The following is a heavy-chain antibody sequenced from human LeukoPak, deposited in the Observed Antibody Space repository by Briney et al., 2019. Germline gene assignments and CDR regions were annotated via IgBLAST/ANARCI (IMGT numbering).Heavy chain of an antibody. CDR1: GFTFSNYS. D-gene: IGHD3-22*01. CDR3: ARDPDYYDSSGSFDY. CDR2: ISSSSSYI. V-gene: IGHV3-21*01. J-gene: IGHJ4*02. Sequence: GGSLRLSCAASGFTFSNYSMNWVRRAPGKGLEWVSSISSSSSYIHYADSVKGRFTISRDNAKNSLHLQMNSLRAEDTAVSYCARDPDYYDSSGSFDYWGQGTLVTVSS.